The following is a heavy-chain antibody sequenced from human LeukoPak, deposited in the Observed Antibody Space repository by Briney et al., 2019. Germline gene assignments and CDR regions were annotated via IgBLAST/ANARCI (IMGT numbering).Heavy chain of an antibody. CDR1: GLTFSNYW. CDR3: SRGGNYDILTGYIFDY. CDR2: IRHDGGDK. V-gene: IGHV3-7*03. D-gene: IGHD3-9*01. J-gene: IGHJ4*02. Sequence: GGSLRLSCAASGLTFSNYWMSWVRQAPGKGLEWVANIRHDGGDKQYVDSVKGRFTIARDSAKNSLNLQMHSLRAEDTAVYYCSRGGNYDILTGYIFDYWGQGTLVTVSS.